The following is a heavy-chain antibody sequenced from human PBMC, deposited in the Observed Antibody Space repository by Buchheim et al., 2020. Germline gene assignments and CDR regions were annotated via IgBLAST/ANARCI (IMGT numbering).Heavy chain of an antibody. CDR3: ARDSSSWSSYFYYYGMDV. CDR2: ISGSGGST. CDR1: GFTFSSYA. D-gene: IGHD6-13*01. Sequence: EVQLLESGGGLVQPGGSLRLSCAASGFTFSSYAMSWVRQAPGKGLEWVSAISGSGGSTYYADSVKGRFTISSDNSKNTLYLQMNSLRAEDTAVYYSARDSSSWSSYFYYYGMDVWGQGTT. V-gene: IGHV3-23*01. J-gene: IGHJ6*02.